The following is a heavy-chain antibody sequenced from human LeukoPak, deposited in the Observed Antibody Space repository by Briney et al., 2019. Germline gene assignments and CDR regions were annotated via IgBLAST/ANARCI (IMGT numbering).Heavy chain of an antibody. CDR2: INPSGGST. CDR3: ARFAVHRRITVAGQFGLDY. Sequence: ASVKVSCKASGYTFTSYYMHWVRQAPGQGLEWMGIINPSGGSTSYAQKFQGRVTMTRDTSTSTVYMELSRLRSEDTAVYYCARFAVHRRITVAGQFGLDYWGQGTLVSLSS. CDR1: GYTFTSYY. J-gene: IGHJ4*02. V-gene: IGHV1-46*01. D-gene: IGHD6-19*01.